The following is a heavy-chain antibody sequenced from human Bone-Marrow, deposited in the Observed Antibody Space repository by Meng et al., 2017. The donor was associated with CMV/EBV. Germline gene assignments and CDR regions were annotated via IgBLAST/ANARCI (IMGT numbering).Heavy chain of an antibody. D-gene: IGHD3-3*01. Sequence: GESLKISCAASGFTFSSYAMSWVRQAPGKGLEWVSAISGSGGSTYYADSVKGRFTISRDNSKNTLYLQMNSLRAEDTAVYYCAKDQRPTKLRFFAADYWGQGTLVTVSS. CDR3: AKDQRPTKLRFFAADY. J-gene: IGHJ4*02. V-gene: IGHV3-23*01. CDR2: ISGSGGST. CDR1: GFTFSSYA.